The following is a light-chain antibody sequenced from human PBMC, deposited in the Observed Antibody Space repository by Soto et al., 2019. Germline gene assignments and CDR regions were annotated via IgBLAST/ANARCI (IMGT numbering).Light chain of an antibody. Sequence: QSALTQPASVSGSPGQSITIPCSGTNSDVGGYNYVSWYQHHPGKAPKLMIYEVSNRPSGVSNRFSGSKSGNTASLTISGLQAEDEADYYCSSYTSSSTLVVFGGGTQLTVL. CDR2: EVS. CDR1: NSDVGGYNY. V-gene: IGLV2-14*01. J-gene: IGLJ3*02. CDR3: SSYTSSSTLVV.